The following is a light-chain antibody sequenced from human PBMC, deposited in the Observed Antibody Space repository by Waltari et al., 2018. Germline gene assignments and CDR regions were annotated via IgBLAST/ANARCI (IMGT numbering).Light chain of an antibody. Sequence: VVTQAPLSMSVNPGQPASMSCQSSESLLRSDGKTYLYWYLHKPGQPPRLLIYEASKRFSGVPDRFSGSGSGTDFTLRISRVEAEDVGVYYCMQTLRLPSFSFGGGTKVEIK. CDR1: ESLLRSDGKTY. J-gene: IGKJ4*01. CDR3: MQTLRLPSFS. CDR2: EAS. V-gene: IGKV2D-29*01.